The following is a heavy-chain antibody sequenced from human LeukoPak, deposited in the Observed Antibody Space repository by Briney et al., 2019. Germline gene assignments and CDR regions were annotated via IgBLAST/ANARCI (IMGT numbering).Heavy chain of an antibody. CDR3: ARVKSMGLRITIEYFQH. CDR1: GFTFSSYG. V-gene: IGHV3-33*01. J-gene: IGHJ1*01. D-gene: IGHD3-3*01. Sequence: GGSLRLSCAASGFTFSSYGMHWVRQAPGKGLEWVAVIWYDGSNKYYADSVKGRFTISRDNSKNTLYLQMNSLRAEDTAVYYCARVKSMGLRITIEYFQHWGQGTLVTVSS. CDR2: IWYDGSNK.